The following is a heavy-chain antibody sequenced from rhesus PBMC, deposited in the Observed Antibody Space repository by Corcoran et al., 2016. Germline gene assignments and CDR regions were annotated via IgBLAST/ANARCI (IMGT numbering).Heavy chain of an antibody. CDR2: IYGSGSST. Sequence: QLQLQESGPGLVKPSETLSVTCAVSGGSISSNYWGWTRQPPGKGLEWIGRIYGSGSSTNYNPSLKSRVTLSVDTSKNQLSLKLSSVTAADTAVYYCARHDYEDDSTIWGQGVLVTVSS. J-gene: IGHJ4*01. V-gene: IGHV4-169*01. CDR1: GGSISSNY. D-gene: IGHD3-9*01. CDR3: ARHDYEDDSTI.